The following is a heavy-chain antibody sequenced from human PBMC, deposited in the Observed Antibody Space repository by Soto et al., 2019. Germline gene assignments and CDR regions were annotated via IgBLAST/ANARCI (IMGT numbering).Heavy chain of an antibody. Sequence: PSETLSLTCTVSGGSISSYYWSWIRQPPGKGLEWIGYIYYSGSTNYNPSLKSRVTISVDTSKNQFSLKLSSVTAADTAVYYCARRQIREGNWFDPWGQGTLVTVSS. CDR1: GGSISSYY. CDR2: IYYSGST. V-gene: IGHV4-59*08. J-gene: IGHJ5*02. D-gene: IGHD3-3*01. CDR3: ARRQIREGNWFDP.